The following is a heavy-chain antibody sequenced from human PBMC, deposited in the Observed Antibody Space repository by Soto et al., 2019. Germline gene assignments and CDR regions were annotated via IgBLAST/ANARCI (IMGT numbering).Heavy chain of an antibody. V-gene: IGHV1-69*13. CDR1: GGTFSSYA. CDR2: IIPIFGTA. D-gene: IGHD6-19*01. Sequence: ASVKVSCKASGGTFSSYAISWVRQAPGQGLEWMGGIIPIFGTANYAQKFQGRVTITADESTSTAYMELSSLRSEDTAVYYCAMTYSSGSADYWGQGTLVTVSS. J-gene: IGHJ4*02. CDR3: AMTYSSGSADY.